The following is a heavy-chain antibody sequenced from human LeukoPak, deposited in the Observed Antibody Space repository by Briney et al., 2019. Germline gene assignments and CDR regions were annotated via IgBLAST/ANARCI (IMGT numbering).Heavy chain of an antibody. Sequence: GGSLRLSCAASGFTFSSYSMSWVRQAPGKGLECVSAISGSGGSTYYADSVKGRFTISRDNSKNTLYLQMNSLSAEDTAVYYCAKEGRITMVRGVHWGQGTLVTVSS. CDR2: ISGSGGST. V-gene: IGHV3-23*01. CDR3: AKEGRITMVRGVH. J-gene: IGHJ4*02. CDR1: GFTFSSYS. D-gene: IGHD3-10*01.